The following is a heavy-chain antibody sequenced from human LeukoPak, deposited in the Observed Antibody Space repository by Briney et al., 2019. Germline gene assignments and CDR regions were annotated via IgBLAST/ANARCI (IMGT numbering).Heavy chain of an antibody. D-gene: IGHD4-17*01. Sequence: SETPSLTCTVSGGSISSSSYFWGWIRQPPGKGLEWVGSMSYSGSTYYNPSLKSRVTISVDTSKNQFSLKLSSVTAADTAVYYCAAEQTYGDYGSVHWGQGTLVTVSS. CDR2: MSYSGST. CDR3: AAEQTYGDYGSVH. J-gene: IGHJ4*02. V-gene: IGHV4-39*05. CDR1: GGSISSSSYF.